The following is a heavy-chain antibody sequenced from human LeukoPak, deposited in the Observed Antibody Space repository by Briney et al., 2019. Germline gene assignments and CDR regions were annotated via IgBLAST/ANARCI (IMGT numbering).Heavy chain of an antibody. CDR1: GYSFTYYG. Sequence: ASVKVSCKASGYSFTYYGLSWVRQAPGQGLEWMGWITAYNGNTNYEQNLQGRVTMTTDTSTSTAYMELRSLRSDDTAVYYCARDYSLDYWGQGTLVTVSS. J-gene: IGHJ4*02. CDR2: ITAYNGNT. V-gene: IGHV1-18*01. D-gene: IGHD4-11*01. CDR3: ARDYSLDY.